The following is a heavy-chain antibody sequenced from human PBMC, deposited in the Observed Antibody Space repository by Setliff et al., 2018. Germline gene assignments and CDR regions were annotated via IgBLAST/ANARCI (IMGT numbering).Heavy chain of an antibody. CDR2: INSDGSTT. CDR3: VRDRWKVVVNRGDDAFDL. D-gene: IGHD2-15*01. V-gene: IGHV3-74*01. J-gene: IGHJ3*01. CDR1: GFTFSNYW. Sequence: QPGGSLRLSCAASGFTFSNYWIHWVRQVPGRGLVWVSRINSDGSTTNYADSVKGRFTISRDNAKNSLDLQMDSLRAEETAVYYCVRDRWKVVVNRGDDAFDLWGQGTMVTVSS.